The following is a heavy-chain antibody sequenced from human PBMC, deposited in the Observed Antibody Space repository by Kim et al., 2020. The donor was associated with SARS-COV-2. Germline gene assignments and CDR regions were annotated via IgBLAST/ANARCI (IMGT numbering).Heavy chain of an antibody. V-gene: IGHV1-2*02. D-gene: IGHD2-15*01. Sequence: KFQGRVTMTRDTSISTAYMELSRLRSDDTAVYYCAREGCSGGSCPDAFDIWGQGTMVTVSS. J-gene: IGHJ3*02. CDR3: AREGCSGGSCPDAFDI.